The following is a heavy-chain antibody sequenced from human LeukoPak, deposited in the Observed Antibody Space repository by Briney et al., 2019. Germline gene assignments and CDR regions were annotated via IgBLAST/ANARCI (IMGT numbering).Heavy chain of an antibody. D-gene: IGHD5-12*01. CDR3: ARDSGQWLRPKYYFDY. CDR1: GGSFSGYY. V-gene: IGHV4-34*01. CDR2: INHSGST. Sequence: PSETLSLTCAVYGGSFSGYYWSWIRQPPGKGLEWLGEINHSGSTNYNPSLKSRVTISVDTSKNQFSLKLSSVTAADTAVYYCARDSGQWLRPKYYFDYWGQGTLVTVSS. J-gene: IGHJ4*02.